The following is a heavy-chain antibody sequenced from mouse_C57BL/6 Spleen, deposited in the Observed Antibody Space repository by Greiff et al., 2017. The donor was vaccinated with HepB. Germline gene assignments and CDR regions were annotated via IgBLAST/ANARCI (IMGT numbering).Heavy chain of an antibody. V-gene: IGHV1-52*01. CDR1: GYTFTSYW. Sequence: VQLQQSGAELVRPGSSVKLSCKASGYTFTSYWMHWVKQRPIQGLEWIGNIDPSDSETHYNQKFKDKATLTVDKSSSTAYMQLSSLTSEDSAVYYCARYGSSYDYFDYWGQGTTLTVSS. J-gene: IGHJ2*01. D-gene: IGHD1-1*01. CDR2: IDPSDSET. CDR3: ARYGSSYDYFDY.